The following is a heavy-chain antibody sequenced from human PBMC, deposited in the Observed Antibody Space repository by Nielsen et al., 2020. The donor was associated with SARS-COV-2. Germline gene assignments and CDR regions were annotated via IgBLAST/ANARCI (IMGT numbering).Heavy chain of an antibody. CDR3: AREVGDCSSTSCIIFNYYYYYYMDV. Sequence: RQAPGKGLEWVSYISSSSSYTNYADSVKGRFTISRDNAKNSLYLQMNSLRAEDTALYHCAREVGDCSSTSCIIFNYYYYYYMDVWGKGTTVTVSS. J-gene: IGHJ6*03. D-gene: IGHD2-2*01. CDR2: ISSSSSYT. V-gene: IGHV3-11*05.